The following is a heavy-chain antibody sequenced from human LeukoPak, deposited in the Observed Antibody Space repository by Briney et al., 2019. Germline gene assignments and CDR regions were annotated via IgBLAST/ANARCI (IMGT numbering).Heavy chain of an antibody. CDR1: GFTVSGNY. D-gene: IGHD5-18*01. CDR2: IYSDDTT. J-gene: IGHJ5*02. Sequence: PGGSLRLSCAVSGFTVSGNYMSWIRQAPGKGLEWVSLIYSDDTTLYADSVKGRFTISRDISKNTLYLQMNSLRAEDTAVYYCAKAGYSYGYGSGWFDPWGQGTLVTVSS. CDR3: AKAGYSYGYGSGWFDP. V-gene: IGHV3-53*05.